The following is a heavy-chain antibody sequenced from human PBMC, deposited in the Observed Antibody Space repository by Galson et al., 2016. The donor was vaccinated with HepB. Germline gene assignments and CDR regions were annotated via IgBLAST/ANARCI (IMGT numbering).Heavy chain of an antibody. Sequence: QAPGQGLEWMGLISTYNGNTNYAQKFQGRVTMTTDTSTSTAYMELRILRSDDTAVYYCARPHNSNWYFDYWGQGTLVTVSS. J-gene: IGHJ4*02. CDR2: ISTYNGNT. D-gene: IGHD6-13*01. V-gene: IGHV1-18*01. CDR3: ARPHNSNWYFDY.